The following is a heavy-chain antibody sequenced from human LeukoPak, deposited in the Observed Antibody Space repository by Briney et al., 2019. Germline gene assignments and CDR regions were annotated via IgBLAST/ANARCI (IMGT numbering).Heavy chain of an antibody. CDR3: AQLGITMIGGV. CDR1: GFTFSSYE. V-gene: IGHV3-48*03. J-gene: IGHJ6*04. CDR2: ISSSGSTI. D-gene: IGHD3-10*02. Sequence: GGSLRLSCAASGFTFSSYEMNWVRQAPGKGLEWVSYISSSGSTIYYADSVKGRFTISRDNAKDSLYLQMNSLRAEDTAVYYCAQLGITMIGGVWGKGTTVTISS.